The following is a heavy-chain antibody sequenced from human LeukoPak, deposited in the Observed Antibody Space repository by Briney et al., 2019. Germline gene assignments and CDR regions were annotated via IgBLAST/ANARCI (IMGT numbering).Heavy chain of an antibody. CDR2: ISSPGGST. CDR1: GFTFSNYA. CDR3: AKGVAVAGPYYFHY. J-gene: IGHJ4*02. D-gene: IGHD6-19*01. Sequence: HPGGSLRLSCAASGFTFSNYAMSWVRQAPGKGLEWVSLISSPGGSTYYADSVKGRFTISRDNAKNSLYLQMNSLRAEDTALYYCAKGVAVAGPYYFHYWGQGTLVTVSS. V-gene: IGHV3-23*01.